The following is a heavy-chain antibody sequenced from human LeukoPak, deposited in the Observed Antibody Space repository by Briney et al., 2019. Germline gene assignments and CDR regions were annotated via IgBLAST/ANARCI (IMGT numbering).Heavy chain of an antibody. V-gene: IGHV3-72*01. Sequence: GGSLRLSCAASGFIFSNYGMNWVRQAPGKGLEWVGRTRNKANSYTTEYAASVKGRFTISRADSENSLYLQMNSLKTEDTAVYYCARVRYCSSTTCRGAFDIWGQGTMVTVSS. CDR1: GFIFSNYG. D-gene: IGHD2-2*01. CDR3: ARVRYCSSTTCRGAFDI. J-gene: IGHJ3*02. CDR2: TRNKANSYTT.